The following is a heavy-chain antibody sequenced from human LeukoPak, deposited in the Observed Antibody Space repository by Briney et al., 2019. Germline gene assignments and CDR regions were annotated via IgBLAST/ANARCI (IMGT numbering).Heavy chain of an antibody. CDR2: IRSSSSTI. D-gene: IGHD5-18*01. Sequence: GGSLRLSCAASGFTFSSYSMNWVRQAPGKGLEWVSYIRSSSSTIYYADSVKGRFTISRDNAKNSLYLQMNSLRAEDTATYYCATYRQIQVPFEFWGQGTLVTVSS. V-gene: IGHV3-48*01. J-gene: IGHJ4*02. CDR3: ATYRQIQVPFEF. CDR1: GFTFSSYS.